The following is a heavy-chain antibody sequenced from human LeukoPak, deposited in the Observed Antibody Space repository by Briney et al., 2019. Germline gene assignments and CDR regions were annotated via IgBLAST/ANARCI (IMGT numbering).Heavy chain of an antibody. CDR3: ATLVSSGYWF. CDR1: GGSISSSSYY. V-gene: IGHV4-39*01. D-gene: IGHD3-22*01. J-gene: IGHJ4*02. CDR2: IYYSGST. Sequence: SETLSLTCTVSGGSISSSSYYWGWIRQPPGKGLEWIVSIYYSGSTYYNPSLKSRVTISVDTSKNQFSLKLSSVTAADTAVYYCATLVSSGYWFWGQGTLVTVSS.